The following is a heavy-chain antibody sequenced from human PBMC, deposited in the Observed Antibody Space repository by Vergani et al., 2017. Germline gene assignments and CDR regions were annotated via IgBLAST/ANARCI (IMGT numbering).Heavy chain of an antibody. D-gene: IGHD6-13*01. V-gene: IGHV4-34*01. CDR2: INHSGNS. J-gene: IGHJ4*02. CDR3: ARGHIATAGANFDY. Sequence: QVPLQQWGAGLLKPSETLTLTCVVYGGSFSGYYWSWIRQPPGKGLEWIGEINHSGNSNYNPSLKSRVTISVDTSKNQFSLKLSSVTAADTAVYYCARGHIATAGANFDYWGQGTLVTVSS. CDR1: GGSFSGYY.